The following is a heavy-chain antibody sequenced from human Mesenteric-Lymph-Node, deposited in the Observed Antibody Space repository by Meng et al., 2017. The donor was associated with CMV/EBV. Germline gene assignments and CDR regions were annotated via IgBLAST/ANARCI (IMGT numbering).Heavy chain of an antibody. V-gene: IGHV3-21*01. J-gene: IGHJ4*02. CDR3: ARVPIRYSSGWDFDY. CDR2: ISSSSSYI. CDR1: GFTFSSYS. D-gene: IGHD6-19*01. Sequence: GESLKISCVASGFTFSSYSMNWVRQAPGKGLEWVSSISSSSSYIYYADSVKGRFTISRDNAKNSLYLQMNSLRAEDTAVYYCARVPIRYSSGWDFDYWGQGTLVTVSS.